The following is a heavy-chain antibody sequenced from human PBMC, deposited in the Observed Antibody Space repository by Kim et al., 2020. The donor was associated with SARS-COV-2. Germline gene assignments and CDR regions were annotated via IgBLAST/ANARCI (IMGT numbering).Heavy chain of an antibody. J-gene: IGHJ4*02. CDR3: SRGMGATLVDY. D-gene: IGHD1-26*01. Sequence: SETLSLTCAVYGGSFSGYYWSWIRQPPGKGLEWIGEINHSGSTNYNPSLKSRVTISVDTSKNQFSLKLSSVTAADTSVYYCSRGMGATLVDYWVQETLVT. CDR1: GGSFSGYY. CDR2: INHSGST. V-gene: IGHV4-34*01.